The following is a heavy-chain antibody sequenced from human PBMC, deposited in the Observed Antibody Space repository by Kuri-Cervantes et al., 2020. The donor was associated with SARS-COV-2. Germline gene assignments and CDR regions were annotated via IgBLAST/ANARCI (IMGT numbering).Heavy chain of an antibody. CDR2: INPNSGGT. CDR3: ARGWSGYSLDPPHFDY. V-gene: IGHV1-2*02. CDR1: GYTFTDYY. J-gene: IGHJ4*02. Sequence: GGSLRLSCKASGYTFTDYYMHWVRQAPGQGLEWMGWINPNSGGTNYAQKFQGRVTMTRDTSISTAYMELSRLRSDDTAVYYCARGWSGYSLDPPHFDYWGQGTLVTVSS. D-gene: IGHD3-3*01.